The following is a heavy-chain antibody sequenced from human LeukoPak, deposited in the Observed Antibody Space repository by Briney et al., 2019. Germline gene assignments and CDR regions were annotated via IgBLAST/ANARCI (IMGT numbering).Heavy chain of an antibody. CDR2: INPSGGST. CDR1: GYTFTSYY. CDR3: ARDRYGSGSYYNGDY. V-gene: IGHV1-46*01. D-gene: IGHD3-10*01. Sequence: ASVKVSCKASGYTFTSYYMHWVRQAPGQGLEWMGIINPSGGSTSYAQKFQGRVTITADESTSTAYMELSSLRSEDTAVYYCARDRYGSGSYYNGDYWGQGTLVTVSS. J-gene: IGHJ4*02.